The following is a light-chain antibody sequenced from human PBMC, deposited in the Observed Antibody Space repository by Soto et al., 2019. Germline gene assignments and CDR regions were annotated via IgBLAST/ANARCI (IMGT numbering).Light chain of an antibody. J-gene: IGKJ5*01. V-gene: IGKV3-15*01. CDR3: QQYNNLPPT. CDR2: GAS. CDR1: QSVSSN. Sequence: ETVMTQSPATLSVSPGQRATLSCRASQSVSSNLAWYQQKPGQAPRLLIYGASTRASGFPARFSGDGSETEFTLTISSLQSEDFAVYYCQQYNNLPPTFGQGTRLEIK.